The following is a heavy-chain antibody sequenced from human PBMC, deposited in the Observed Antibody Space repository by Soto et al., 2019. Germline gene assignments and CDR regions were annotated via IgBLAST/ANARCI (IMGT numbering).Heavy chain of an antibody. CDR1: GYTFTDYY. D-gene: IGHD6-13*01. CDR3: ARDPLQQRWFDP. CDR2: LNPNGGAT. Sequence: ASVKVSCKASGYTFTDYYIHWVRQAPGQGLEWMGWLNPNGGATNYPQKFQGRVIMTRDTSITTAYMELGSLRSDDTAVYYCARDPLQQRWFDPWGQGTLVTVSS. J-gene: IGHJ5*02. V-gene: IGHV1-2*02.